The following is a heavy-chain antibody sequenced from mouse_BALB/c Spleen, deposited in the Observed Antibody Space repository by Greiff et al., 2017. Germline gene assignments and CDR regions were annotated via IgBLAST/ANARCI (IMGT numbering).Heavy chain of an antibody. D-gene: IGHD1-1*01. J-gene: IGHJ4*01. V-gene: IGHV1S29*02. CDR1: GYTFTDYN. Sequence: EVQLQQSGPELVKPGASVKISCKASGYTFTDYNMHWVKQSHGKSLEWIGYIYPYNGGTGYNQKFKSKATLTVDNSSSTAYMELRSLTSEDSAVYYCATSVAPHYYAMDYWGQGTSVTVSS. CDR3: ATSVAPHYYAMDY. CDR2: IYPYNGGT.